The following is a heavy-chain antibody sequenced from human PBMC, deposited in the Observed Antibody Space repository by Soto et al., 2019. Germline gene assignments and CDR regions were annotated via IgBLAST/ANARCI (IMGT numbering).Heavy chain of an antibody. D-gene: IGHD2-8*01. CDR1: GYTFTSYG. Sequence: QVQLVQSGAEVKKPGASVKVSCKASGYTFTSYGINWVRQAPGQGLEWMGWISAYNGNTNYAQKLQGRVTMTTDTSTSTAYMELRSLRSYDTAVYYCSRVYCTNGVCFNYYYYYYMDVWGKGTTVTVSS. CDR3: SRVYCTNGVCFNYYYYYYMDV. V-gene: IGHV1-18*01. CDR2: ISAYNGNT. J-gene: IGHJ6*03.